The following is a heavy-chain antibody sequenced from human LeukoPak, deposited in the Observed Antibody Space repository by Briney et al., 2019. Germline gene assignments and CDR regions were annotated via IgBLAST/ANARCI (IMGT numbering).Heavy chain of an antibody. CDR1: GFTFSSYG. Sequence: PGRSLRLSCAASGFTFSSYGMHWARQAPGKGVEGVAVIWYDGSNKYYVDSVKGGFTISRDNFKTTLYLQMNSLRAEDTAVYYCAKGPGYSSIDYWGQGTLVTVSS. CDR3: AKGPGYSSIDY. V-gene: IGHV3-33*06. D-gene: IGHD2-21*01. CDR2: IWYDGSNK. J-gene: IGHJ4*02.